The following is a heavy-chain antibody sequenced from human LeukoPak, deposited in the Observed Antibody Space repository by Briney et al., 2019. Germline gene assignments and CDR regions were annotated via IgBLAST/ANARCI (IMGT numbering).Heavy chain of an antibody. CDR3: ARDHCSSTSCLVMDY. V-gene: IGHV1-2*04. J-gene: IGHJ4*02. D-gene: IGHD2-2*01. CDR2: INPNSGGT. CDR1: GYTFTGYY. Sequence: GASVEVSCKASGYTFTGYYMHWVRQAPGQGLEWMGWINPNSGGTNYAQKFQGWVTMTRDTSISTAYMELSRLRSDDTAVYYCARDHCSSTSCLVMDYWGQGTLVTVSS.